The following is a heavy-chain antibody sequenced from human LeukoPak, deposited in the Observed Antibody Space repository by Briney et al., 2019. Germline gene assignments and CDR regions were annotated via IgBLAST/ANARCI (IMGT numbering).Heavy chain of an antibody. CDR3: ARQPDTLLWFGEFPRSYYFDY. CDR2: IYYSGST. V-gene: IGHV4-39*01. J-gene: IGHJ4*02. Sequence: NPSETLSLTCTVSGGSISSSSYSWGWIRQPPGKGLEWIGSIYYSGSTYYNPSLKSRVTISVDTSKNQFSLKLSSATAADTAVYYCARQPDTLLWFGEFPRSYYFDYWGQGTLVTVSS. CDR1: GGSISSSSYS. D-gene: IGHD3-10*01.